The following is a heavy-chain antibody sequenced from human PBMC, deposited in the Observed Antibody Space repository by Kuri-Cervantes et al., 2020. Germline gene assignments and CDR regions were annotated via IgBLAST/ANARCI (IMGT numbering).Heavy chain of an antibody. CDR2: IWYDGSNK. CDR1: GFTFSSYG. Sequence: GGSLRLSCAASGFTFSSYGMHWVRQAPGKGLEWVAVIWYDGSNKYYADSVKGRFTISRDNSKNTLYLQMNSLRAEDTAVYYCARDQWLVEGYYGMDVWGQGTTVTVSS. CDR3: ARDQWLVEGYYGMDV. V-gene: IGHV3-33*01. D-gene: IGHD6-19*01. J-gene: IGHJ6*02.